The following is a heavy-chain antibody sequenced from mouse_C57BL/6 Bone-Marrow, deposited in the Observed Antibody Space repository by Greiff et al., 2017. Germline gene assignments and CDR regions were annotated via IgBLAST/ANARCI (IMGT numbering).Heavy chain of an antibody. CDR3: ARRPWD. J-gene: IGHJ3*01. CDR1: GFTFSDYG. D-gene: IGHD4-1*01. Sequence: EVKLMESGGGLVQPGGSLKLSCAASGFTFSDYGMHWVRQAPEKGLEWVAYISSGSSTIYYADTVKGRFTISRDNAKNTLFLQMTSLRSEDTAMYYCARRPWDWGQGTLVTVSA. CDR2: ISSGSSTI. V-gene: IGHV5-17*01.